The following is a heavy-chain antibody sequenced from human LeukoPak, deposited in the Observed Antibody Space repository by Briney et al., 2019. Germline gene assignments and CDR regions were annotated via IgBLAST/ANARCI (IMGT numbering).Heavy chain of an antibody. CDR3: ARDSEGGKGYCSGGSCPWFDAFDI. CDR2: GNPSGGTT. J-gene: IGHJ3*02. Sequence: EASVKVSCKTSEYTFTNYYIHWIRQAPGQGLEWMGIGNPSGGTTSYAQKFQGRLTMTRDRSTSTAYMELSSLRSEDTAVYYCARDSEGGKGYCSGGSCPWFDAFDIWGQGTMVTVSS. V-gene: IGHV1-46*01. CDR1: EYTFTNYY. D-gene: IGHD2-15*01.